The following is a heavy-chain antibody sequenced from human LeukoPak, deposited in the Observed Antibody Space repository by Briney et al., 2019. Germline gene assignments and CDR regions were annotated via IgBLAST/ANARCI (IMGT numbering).Heavy chain of an antibody. Sequence: PGGSLRLSCAASGFTFSSYSMNWVRQAPGKGLEWVSYISSSTGTINYADSVKGRFTISRDNSRNTLYLQMNSLRAEDTAVYYCARRGYTSGWDYWGLGTLVSVSS. V-gene: IGHV3-48*01. CDR3: ARRGYTSGWDY. CDR2: ISSSTGTI. CDR1: GFTFSSYS. D-gene: IGHD6-19*01. J-gene: IGHJ4*02.